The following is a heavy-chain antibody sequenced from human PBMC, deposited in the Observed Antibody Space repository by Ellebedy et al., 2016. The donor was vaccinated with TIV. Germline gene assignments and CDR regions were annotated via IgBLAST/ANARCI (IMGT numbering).Heavy chain of an antibody. V-gene: IGHV3-74*01. CDR2: INSDGSST. CDR1: GFTFSSYW. Sequence: PGGSLRLSCAASGFTFSSYWMHWVRQAPGKGLGWVSRINSDGSSTTYADSVKGRFTISRDNAKNTLYLQMNSLRDEATDVYYCARIKNSGAYWGQGTLVTVSS. D-gene: IGHD6-19*01. J-gene: IGHJ4*02. CDR3: ARIKNSGAY.